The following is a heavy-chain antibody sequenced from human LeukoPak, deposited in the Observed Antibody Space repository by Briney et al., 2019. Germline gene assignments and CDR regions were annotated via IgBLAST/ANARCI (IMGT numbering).Heavy chain of an antibody. V-gene: IGHV4-34*01. CDR2: INHSGST. J-gene: IGHJ4*02. D-gene: IGHD3-16*02. CDR1: GGSFSGYY. CDR3: ARGRRIRLGELSLRY. Sequence: SETLSLTCAVYGGSFSGYYWSWIRQPPGKGLEWIGEINHSGSTNYNPSLKSRVTISVGTSKNQFSLKLSSVTAADTAVYYCARGRRIRLGELSLRYWGQGTLVTVSS.